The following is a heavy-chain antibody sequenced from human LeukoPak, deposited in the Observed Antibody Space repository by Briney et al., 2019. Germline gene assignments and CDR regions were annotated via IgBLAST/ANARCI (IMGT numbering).Heavy chain of an antibody. V-gene: IGHV4-4*02. CDR2: IYHSGNT. CDR1: GGSISSTNW. CDR3: ARGQSGSYYYFDY. D-gene: IGHD1-26*01. J-gene: IGHJ4*02. Sequence: SSETLSLTCAVSGGSISSTNWWSWVRQPPWKGLEWIGEIYHSGNTNYNPSLKSRVTISVDKSKNQFSLKLTSVTAADTAVYYCARGQSGSYYYFDYWGQGTLVTVSS.